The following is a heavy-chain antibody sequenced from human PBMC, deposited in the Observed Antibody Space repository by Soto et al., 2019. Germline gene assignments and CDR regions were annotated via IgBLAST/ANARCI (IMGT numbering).Heavy chain of an antibody. Sequence: ASVKVSCKGSGYTFTSYHINCVRQATGQGLEWMGWMNPNSGNTGYAQTLQGRVTMTWDTSISTAYMELSSLRSEDTAVYYCARDGSMGCISTSCYFSVWGQGTTVTVSS. CDR2: MNPNSGNT. J-gene: IGHJ6*02. D-gene: IGHD2-2*01. V-gene: IGHV1-8*01. CDR1: GYTFTSYH. CDR3: ARDGSMGCISTSCYFSV.